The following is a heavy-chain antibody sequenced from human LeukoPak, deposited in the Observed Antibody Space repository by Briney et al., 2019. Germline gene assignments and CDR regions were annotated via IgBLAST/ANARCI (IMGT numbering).Heavy chain of an antibody. V-gene: IGHV4-59*01. CDR3: ARDLGDGRGYSIDY. J-gene: IGHJ4*02. Sequence: SETLSLTCTVSGGSIRSYYWSWIRQPPGKGLEWIGYIYYSGSTKYNPSLKSRVTISVDTSKNQFSLKLSSVTAADTAVYYCARDLGDGRGYSIDYWGQGTLVTVSS. CDR2: IYYSGST. CDR1: GGSIRSYY. D-gene: IGHD3-22*01.